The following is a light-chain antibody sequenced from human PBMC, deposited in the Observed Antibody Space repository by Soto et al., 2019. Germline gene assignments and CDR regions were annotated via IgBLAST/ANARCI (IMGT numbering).Light chain of an antibody. CDR1: QSISSW. Sequence: GDRVTITCRASQSISSWLAWYQQKPGKAPKLLIYDASSLESGVPSRFSGSGSGTEFTLTISRLQPEDIATYYCQQYENLPTLGQGTRLEIK. V-gene: IGKV1-5*01. CDR2: DAS. CDR3: QQYENLPT. J-gene: IGKJ5*01.